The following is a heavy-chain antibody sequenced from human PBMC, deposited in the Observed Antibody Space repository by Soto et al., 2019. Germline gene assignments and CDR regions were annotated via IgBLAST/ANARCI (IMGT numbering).Heavy chain of an antibody. J-gene: IGHJ4*02. CDR3: AKDQGSSWYEIDY. D-gene: IGHD6-13*01. CDR2: ISGSGGST. CDR1: GFTFSNYY. V-gene: IGHV3-23*04. Sequence: VQLVESGGGLVRPGGSLRLSCAASGFTFSNYYVTWIRQAPGKGLEWVSTISGSGGSTYYADSVKGRFTISRDNSKNTLYLQMNSLRAEDTAVYYCAKDQGSSWYEIDYWGQGTLVTVSS.